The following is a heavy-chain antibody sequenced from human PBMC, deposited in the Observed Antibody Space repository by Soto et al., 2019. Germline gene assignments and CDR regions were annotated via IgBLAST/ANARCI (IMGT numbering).Heavy chain of an antibody. CDR1: GFTFSSYA. CDR2: ISGSGGST. V-gene: IGHV3-23*01. Sequence: EVQLLESGGGLVQPGGSLRLSCAASGFTFSSYAMSWVRQAPGKGLEWVSAISGSGGSTYYADSVKGRFTISRDNSKNTLYLQMNSLRAEDTAVYDCARGAQYQLLWGGMDFWGQGTTVTVSS. D-gene: IGHD2-2*01. CDR3: ARGAQYQLLWGGMDF. J-gene: IGHJ6*02.